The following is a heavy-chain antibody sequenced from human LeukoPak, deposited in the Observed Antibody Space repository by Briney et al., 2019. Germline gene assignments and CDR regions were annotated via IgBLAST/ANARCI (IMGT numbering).Heavy chain of an antibody. CDR3: ARVRYFDWFPKFDY. D-gene: IGHD3-9*01. J-gene: IGHJ4*02. CDR2: ISYDGSNK. CDR1: XTFSXXA. Sequence: XTFSXXAMHWVRQAPGKGLEWVAVISYDGSNKYYADSVKGRFTISRDNSKNTLYLQMNSLRAEDTAVYYCARVRYFDWFPKFDYWGQGTLVTVSS. V-gene: IGHV3-30-3*01.